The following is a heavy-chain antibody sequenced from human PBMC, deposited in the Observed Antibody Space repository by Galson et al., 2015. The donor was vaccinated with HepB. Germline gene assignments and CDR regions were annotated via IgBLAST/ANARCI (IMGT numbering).Heavy chain of an antibody. J-gene: IGHJ4*02. CDR2: ISWNSGSI. CDR3: AKSVVPAAIALLFDY. D-gene: IGHD2-2*01. V-gene: IGHV3-9*01. Sequence: SLRLSCAASGFTFDDYAMHWVRQAPGKGLEWVSGISWNSGSIGYADSVKGRFTISRDNAKNSLYLQMNSLRAEDTALYYCAKSVVPAAIALLFDYWGQGTLVTVSS. CDR1: GFTFDDYA.